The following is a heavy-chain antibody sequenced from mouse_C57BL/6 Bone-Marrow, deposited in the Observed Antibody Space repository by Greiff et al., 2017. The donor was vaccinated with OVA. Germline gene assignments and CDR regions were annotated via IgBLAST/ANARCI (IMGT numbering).Heavy chain of an antibody. Sequence: EVKLMESGEGLVKPGGSLKLSCAASGFTFSSYAMSWVRQTPEKRLEWVAYISSGGDYIYYADTVKGRFTLSRDNSRNTLYLQMSSLKSEDTAMYYCTREGYFDYWGQGTTLTVSS. CDR3: TREGYFDY. CDR1: GFTFSSYA. CDR2: ISSGGDYI. V-gene: IGHV5-9-1*02. J-gene: IGHJ2*01.